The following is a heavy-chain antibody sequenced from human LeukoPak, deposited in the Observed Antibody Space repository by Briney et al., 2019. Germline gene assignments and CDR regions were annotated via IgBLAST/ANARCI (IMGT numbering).Heavy chain of an antibody. D-gene: IGHD2-2*01. CDR2: INHSGST. CDR1: GGSFSGYY. CDR3: ARYSRCSSTSCFLRYFDY. Sequence: SETLSLTCAVYGGSFSGYYWSWIRQPPGKGLEWIGEINHSGSTNYNPSLKSRVTISVDTSKNQFSLKLSSVTAADTAVYYCARYSRCSSTSCFLRYFDYWGQGTLVTVSS. J-gene: IGHJ4*02. V-gene: IGHV4-34*01.